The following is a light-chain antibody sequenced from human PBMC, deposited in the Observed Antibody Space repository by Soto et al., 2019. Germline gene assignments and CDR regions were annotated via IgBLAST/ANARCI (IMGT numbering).Light chain of an antibody. J-gene: IGLJ1*01. CDR3: QSYDSSLSGRV. CDR2: GNS. Sequence: QAVVTQPPSLSGAPGQRVTISCTGSSSNIGGGYDVHWYQQLPGTAPKLLMYGNSNRPSGVPDRFSGSKSGTSASLAITGLQAEDEADYYCQSYDSSLSGRVFGTGTKLTVL. CDR1: SSNIGGGYD. V-gene: IGLV1-40*01.